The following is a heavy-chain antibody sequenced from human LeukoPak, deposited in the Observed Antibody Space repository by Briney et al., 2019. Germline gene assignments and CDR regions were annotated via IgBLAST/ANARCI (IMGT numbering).Heavy chain of an antibody. J-gene: IGHJ4*02. CDR2: IGTAGDT. V-gene: IGHV3-13*01. CDR1: GFTFSSYD. CDR3: ARGMRPYDSSGAVDY. D-gene: IGHD3-22*01. Sequence: GGSLRLSCAASGFTFSSYDMHWVRQATGKGLEWVSAIGTAGDTYYPGSVKGRFTISRDNAKNSLYLQMNSLRAGDTAVYYCARGMRPYDSSGAVDYWGQGTLVTVSS.